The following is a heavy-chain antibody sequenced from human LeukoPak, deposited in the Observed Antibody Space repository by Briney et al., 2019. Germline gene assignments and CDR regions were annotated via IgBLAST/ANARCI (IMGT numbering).Heavy chain of an antibody. CDR2: ISPYNDDT. D-gene: IGHD5-12*01. CDR3: ARSGSGYNPIDF. V-gene: IGHV1-18*01. J-gene: IGHJ4*02. CDR1: GYTFSSSG. Sequence: ASVKVSFKASGYTFSSSGISWVRQVPGQGLEWMGWISPYNDDTRYEQTLQGRVTMTTDTSTSTVYMELRSLRSDDTAVYYCARSGSGYNPIDFWGQGTRVTVSS.